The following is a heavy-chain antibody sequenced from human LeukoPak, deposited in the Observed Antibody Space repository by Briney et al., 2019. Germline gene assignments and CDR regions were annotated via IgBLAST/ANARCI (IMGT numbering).Heavy chain of an antibody. Sequence: SETLSLTCAVSGASIISSNWWSWVRQPPGKRLEWTGEIYHSGSTNYNPSLKSRLTMSVDKSTNQFSLRLSSVTAADTAFYYCARIGKVSQYNSWHNWFDHWGQGTLVTVSS. CDR3: ARIGKVSQYNSWHNWFDH. CDR2: IYHSGST. V-gene: IGHV4-4*02. D-gene: IGHD6-6*01. CDR1: GASIISSNW. J-gene: IGHJ5*02.